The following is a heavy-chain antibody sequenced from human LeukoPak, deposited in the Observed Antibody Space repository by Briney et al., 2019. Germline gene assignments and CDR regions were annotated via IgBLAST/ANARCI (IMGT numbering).Heavy chain of an antibody. Sequence: PGGSLRLSCAASGFTFSSYGMHWVRQAPGKGLEWVAVISYDGSNKYYADSVKGRFTISRDNSKNTLYLQMNSLRAEDTAVYYCAKDGTTLRPSRYDFWSGYSGPFDYWGQGTLVTVSS. CDR3: AKDGTTLRPSRYDFWSGYSGPFDY. CDR2: ISYDGSNK. J-gene: IGHJ4*02. V-gene: IGHV3-30*18. D-gene: IGHD3-3*01. CDR1: GFTFSSYG.